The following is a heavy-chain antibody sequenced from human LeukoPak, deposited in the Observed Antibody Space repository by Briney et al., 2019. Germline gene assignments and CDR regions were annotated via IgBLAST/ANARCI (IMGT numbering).Heavy chain of an antibody. V-gene: IGHV3-15*01. Sequence: GGSLRLSCAASGFTFSNAWMSWVRQAPGKGLEWVGRIKSKTDGGTTDYAAPVKGRFTISRDDSKNTLYLQMNSLKTEDTAVYYCTTLSLYYYYYYMDVWGKGTTVTVSS. CDR3: TTLSLYYYYYYMDV. J-gene: IGHJ6*03. CDR1: GFTFSNAW. D-gene: IGHD2-2*01. CDR2: IKSKTDGGTT.